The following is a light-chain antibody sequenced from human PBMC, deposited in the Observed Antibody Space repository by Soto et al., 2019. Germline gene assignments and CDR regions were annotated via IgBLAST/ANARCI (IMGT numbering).Light chain of an antibody. V-gene: IGLV3-21*04. CDR2: YYS. CDR1: NIGSKS. Sequence: SYELTQPPSVSVAPGKTARITCGGNNIGSKSVHWYQQKPGQAPVLVIYYYSDRPSGIPERFSGSNSGNTAPLAISRVEAGDEADYYCQVWDSSSDPVVFGGGTKLTV. CDR3: QVWDSSSDPVV. J-gene: IGLJ2*01.